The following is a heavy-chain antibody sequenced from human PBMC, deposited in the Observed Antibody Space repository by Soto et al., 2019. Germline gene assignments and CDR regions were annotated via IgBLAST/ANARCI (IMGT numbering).Heavy chain of an antibody. CDR2: IIPIFGTA. CDR3: ARGRNGEQLVWFY. Sequence: ASVKVSCKASGGTFSSYAISWVRQAPGQGLEWMGGIIPIFGTANYAQKFQGRVTITADESTSTAYMELSSLRSEDTAVYYCARGRNGEQLVWFYWGQGTLVTVSS. CDR1: GGTFSSYA. V-gene: IGHV1-69*13. J-gene: IGHJ4*02. D-gene: IGHD6-6*01.